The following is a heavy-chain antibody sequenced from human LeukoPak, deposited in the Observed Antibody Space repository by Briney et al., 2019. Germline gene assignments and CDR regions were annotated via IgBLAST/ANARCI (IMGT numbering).Heavy chain of an antibody. V-gene: IGHV4-4*07. J-gene: IGHJ4*02. D-gene: IGHD1-1*01. CDR2: IYTSGST. Sequence: SETLSLTCTVSGGSISSYYWSWIRQPAGKGLEGIGRIYTSGSTNYNPSLKSRVTISVDTSKNQFSLKLSSVTAADTAVYYCARAGNWNDAEDYRGQGTLVTVSS. CDR1: GGSISSYY. CDR3: ARAGNWNDAEDY.